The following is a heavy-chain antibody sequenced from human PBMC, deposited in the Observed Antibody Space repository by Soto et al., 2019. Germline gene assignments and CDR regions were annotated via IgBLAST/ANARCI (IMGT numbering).Heavy chain of an antibody. D-gene: IGHD3-22*01. V-gene: IGHV3-33*01. CDR1: GFTFSSYG. CDR3: ARVRNYYDSAGGMDV. J-gene: IGHJ6*02. CDR2: IWYDGSNK. Sequence: WGSLRLSCAASGFTFSSYGMHWVRQAPGKGLEWVAVIWYDGSNKYYADSVKGRFTISRDNSKNTLYLQMNSLRAEDTAVYYCARVRNYYDSAGGMDVWGQGTTVTVSS.